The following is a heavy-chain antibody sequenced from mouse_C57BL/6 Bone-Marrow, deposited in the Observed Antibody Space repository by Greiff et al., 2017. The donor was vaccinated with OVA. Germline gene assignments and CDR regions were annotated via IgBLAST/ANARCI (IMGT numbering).Heavy chain of an antibody. Sequence: VKVVESGPGLVAPSQSLSITCTVSGFSLTSYGVDWVRQSPGKGLEWLGVIWGVGSTNYNSALKSRLSISKDNSKSQVFLKMNSLQTDDTAMYYCASGRYFDVWGTGTTVTVSS. CDR2: IWGVGST. CDR1: GFSLTSYG. V-gene: IGHV2-6*01. J-gene: IGHJ1*03. CDR3: ASGRYFDV.